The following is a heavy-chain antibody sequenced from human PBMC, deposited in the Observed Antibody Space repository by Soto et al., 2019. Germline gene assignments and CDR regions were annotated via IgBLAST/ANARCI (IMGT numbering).Heavy chain of an antibody. Sequence: GGSLRLSCAASGFTFDDYGMSWVRQAPGKGLEWVSGINWNGGSTGYTDSVKGRFTISRDNAKNSLYLQMNSLRAEDTALYYCARLYSSGWYGPGRYWGQGTLVTVSS. V-gene: IGHV3-20*04. CDR1: GFTFDDYG. J-gene: IGHJ4*02. D-gene: IGHD6-19*01. CDR2: INWNGGST. CDR3: ARLYSSGWYGPGRY.